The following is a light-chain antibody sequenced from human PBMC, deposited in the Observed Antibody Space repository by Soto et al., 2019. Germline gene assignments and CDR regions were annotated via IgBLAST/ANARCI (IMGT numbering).Light chain of an antibody. CDR3: HHYNDWPPKQYT. CDR2: GTS. V-gene: IGKV3-15*01. CDR1: QSVSRN. J-gene: IGKJ2*01. Sequence: EIVMTQSPATLSVSPGERATLSCRASQSVSRNLAWYQQKPGQAPRLLIYGTSTRATGIPDRFSGSGSGTEFTLTISSLQSEDFAVYYCHHYNDWPPKQYTFGQGTKLEIK.